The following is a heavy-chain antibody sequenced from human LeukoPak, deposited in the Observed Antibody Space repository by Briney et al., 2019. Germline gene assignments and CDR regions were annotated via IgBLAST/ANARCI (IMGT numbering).Heavy chain of an antibody. Sequence: GGSLRLSCAASGFTFSSYAMSWVRQAPGKGLEWVSSVSNSGDYIHYADSVKGRFTISRDNSKNSLYLQMNSLRAEDTAVYYCARALIGYYFDYWGQGTLVTVSS. D-gene: IGHD2-8*01. V-gene: IGHV3-21*06. CDR1: GFTFSSYA. CDR2: VSNSGDYI. J-gene: IGHJ4*02. CDR3: ARALIGYYFDY.